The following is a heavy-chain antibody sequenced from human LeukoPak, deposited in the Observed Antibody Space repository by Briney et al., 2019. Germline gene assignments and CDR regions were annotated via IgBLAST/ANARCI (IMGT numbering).Heavy chain of an antibody. CDR1: GGSISSYY. J-gene: IGHJ6*03. V-gene: IGHV4-59*01. Sequence: PSETLSLTCTVSGGSISSYYWSWIRQPPGKGLEWIGYFYYSGSTNYNPSLKSRVTISVDTSKNQFSLKLSSVTAADTAVYYCAGILWFGELFGPINNYYYMDVWGKGTTVTVSS. CDR3: AGILWFGELFGPINNYYYMDV. D-gene: IGHD3-10*01. CDR2: FYYSGST.